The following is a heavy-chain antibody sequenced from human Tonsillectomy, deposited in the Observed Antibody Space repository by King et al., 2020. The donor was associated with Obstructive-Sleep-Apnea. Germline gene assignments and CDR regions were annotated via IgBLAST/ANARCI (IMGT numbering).Heavy chain of an antibody. CDR2: IFHSGST. J-gene: IGHJ4*02. Sequence: QLQESGPGLVKPSVTLSLTCAVSGGSISSNNWWNWVRQPPGKGLEWIGEIFHSGSTNYNPSLKSRFTISIDKSKNHFSLMLSSVSAADTAVYYCAGGGGYFFDYWGQGALFTVSS. CDR3: AGGGGYFFDY. V-gene: IGHV4-4*02. D-gene: IGHD3-16*01. CDR1: GGSISSNNW.